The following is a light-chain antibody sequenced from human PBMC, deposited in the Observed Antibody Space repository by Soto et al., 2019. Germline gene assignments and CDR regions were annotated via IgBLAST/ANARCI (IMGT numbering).Light chain of an antibody. V-gene: IGKV1-5*03. CDR1: QSISSW. CDR2: KAS. J-gene: IGKJ5*01. CDR3: QQYNSYPIT. Sequence: DTQMTQFPSTLSASLGDRVTITCRASQSISSWLAWYQQKPGKVPNLLMYKASSLATGVPSRFSGSGSGTEFTLTINNLQPDDFGTYFCQQYNSYPITFGQGTRLEIK.